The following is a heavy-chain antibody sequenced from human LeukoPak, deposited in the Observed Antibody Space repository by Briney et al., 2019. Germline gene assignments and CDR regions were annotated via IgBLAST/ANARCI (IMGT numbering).Heavy chain of an antibody. J-gene: IGHJ4*02. CDR2: IYYSGST. CDR1: GGSISSYY. D-gene: IGHD6-19*01. Sequence: PSETLSLTCTVSGGSISSYYWSWIRQPPGKGLEWIGYIYYSGSTNYSPSLKSRVTISVDTSKNQFSLKLSPVTAADTAVYYCARGRSGWSQAVDYWGQGTLVTVSS. V-gene: IGHV4-59*01. CDR3: ARGRSGWSQAVDY.